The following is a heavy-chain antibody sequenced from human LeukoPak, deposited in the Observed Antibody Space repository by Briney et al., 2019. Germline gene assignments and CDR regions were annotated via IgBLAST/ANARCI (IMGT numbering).Heavy chain of an antibody. CDR3: ARDQGLLWFGELLFPYHYYGMDV. V-gene: IGHV1-18*01. CDR2: ISAYNGNT. J-gene: IGHJ6*02. D-gene: IGHD3-10*01. Sequence: VASVKVSCKASGYTFTSYGISWVRQAPGQGLEWMGWISAYNGNTNYAQKLQGRVTMTTDTSTSTAYMELRSLRSDDTAVYYCARDQGLLWFGELLFPYHYYGMDVWGQGTTVTVSS. CDR1: GYTFTSYG.